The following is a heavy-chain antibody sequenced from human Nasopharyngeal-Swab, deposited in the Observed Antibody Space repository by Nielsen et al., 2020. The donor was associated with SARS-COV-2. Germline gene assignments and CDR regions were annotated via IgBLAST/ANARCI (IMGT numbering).Heavy chain of an antibody. J-gene: IGHJ4*02. D-gene: IGHD6-19*01. V-gene: IGHV3-23*01. CDR2: ISTSGGGT. CDR1: GFTFSDYY. CDR3: ARDWQWMAFDS. Sequence: GGSLRLSCAASGFTFSDYYMSWVRQAPGQGLEWVSSISTSGGGTYYADPVKGRFTISRENSKKIVYLQMNSLRADATAIYYCARDWQWMAFDSWGQGVLVTVSS.